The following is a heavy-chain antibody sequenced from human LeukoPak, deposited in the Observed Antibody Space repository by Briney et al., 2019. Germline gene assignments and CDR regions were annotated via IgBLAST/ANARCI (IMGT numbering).Heavy chain of an antibody. CDR2: SIPIFGTA. CDR3: ARDVTGDQEDYYYYMYV. CDR1: GGTFSSYA. Sequence: ASVTVSCKASGGTFSSYAISWVRQAPGQGLEWMGGSIPIFGTANYAQKFQGRVTITTDESTSTAYMELSSPRSEDTAVYYCARDVTGDQEDYYYYMYVWGKGTTVTVSS. V-gene: IGHV1-69*05. J-gene: IGHJ6*03. D-gene: IGHD3-16*01.